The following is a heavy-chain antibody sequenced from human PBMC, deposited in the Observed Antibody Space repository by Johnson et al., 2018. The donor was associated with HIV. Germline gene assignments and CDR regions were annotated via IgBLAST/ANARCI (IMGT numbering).Heavy chain of an antibody. CDR1: GFTFSSYT. Sequence: QVQLVESGGGVVQPGRSLRVSCAASGFTFSSYTMHWVRQAPGKGLEWVSGIKGNGGSTGYADSVKGRFTISRDNSKNTLYLQMNRLRAEDTAVYYCARDTAMVHDAFDIWGQGTMVTVSS. D-gene: IGHD5-18*01. J-gene: IGHJ3*02. CDR2: IKGNGGST. CDR3: ARDTAMVHDAFDI. V-gene: IGHV3-NL1*01.